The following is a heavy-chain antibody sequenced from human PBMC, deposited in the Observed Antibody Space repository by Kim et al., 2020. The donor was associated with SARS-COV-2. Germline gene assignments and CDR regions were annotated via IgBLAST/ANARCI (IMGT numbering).Heavy chain of an antibody. J-gene: IGHJ4*02. CDR2: K. V-gene: IGHV2-70*01. Sequence: KNYRTSLKTRLTISKDTSKNQVVLTMTNMDPVDTATYYCARETTVTTLDYWGQGTLVTVSS. CDR3: ARETTVTTLDY. D-gene: IGHD4-17*01.